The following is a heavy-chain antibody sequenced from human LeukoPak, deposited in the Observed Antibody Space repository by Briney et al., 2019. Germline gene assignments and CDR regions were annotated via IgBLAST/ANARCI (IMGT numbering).Heavy chain of an antibody. CDR2: IYTSGST. CDR3: ARLRNREGVVPAFDY. D-gene: IGHD2-2*01. J-gene: IGHJ4*02. CDR1: GGSISSYY. Sequence: SETLSLTCTVSGGSISSYYWSWIRQPPGKGLEWTGYIYTSGSTNYNPSLKSRVTISVDTSKNQFSLKLSSVTAADTAVYYCARLRNREGVVPAFDYWGQGTLVTVSS. V-gene: IGHV4-4*09.